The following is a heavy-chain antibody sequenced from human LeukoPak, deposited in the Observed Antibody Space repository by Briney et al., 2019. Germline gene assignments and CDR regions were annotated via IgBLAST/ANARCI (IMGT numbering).Heavy chain of an antibody. CDR1: GFTFSGSA. CDR2: IRSKANSYAT. V-gene: IGHV3-73*01. D-gene: IGHD4-17*01. J-gene: IGHJ4*02. CDR3: RVTTVTTFGFQDYFDY. Sequence: GGSLRLSCAASGFTFSGSAMHWVRQASGKGLEWVGRIRSKANSYATAYAASVKGRFTISRDDSKNTAYLQMNSLKTEDTAVYYCRVTTVTTFGFQDYFDYWGQGTLVTVSS.